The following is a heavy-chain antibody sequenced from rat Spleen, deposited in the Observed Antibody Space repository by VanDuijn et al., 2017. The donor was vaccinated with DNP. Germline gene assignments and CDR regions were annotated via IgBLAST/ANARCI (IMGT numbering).Heavy chain of an antibody. CDR3: ARSVYYYSTYIPFDY. V-gene: IGHV3-1*01. J-gene: IGHJ2*01. CDR1: GYFITSNY. D-gene: IGHD1-2*01. Sequence: DVQLQESGPGLVKPSQSLSLTCSVTGYFITSNYWGWIRKFPGNKMEWMGYISYSGSTSYNPSLKSRISITRDTSKNQFFLQLNSVTTEDTATYYCARSVYYYSTYIPFDYWGQGVMVTVSS. CDR2: ISYSGST.